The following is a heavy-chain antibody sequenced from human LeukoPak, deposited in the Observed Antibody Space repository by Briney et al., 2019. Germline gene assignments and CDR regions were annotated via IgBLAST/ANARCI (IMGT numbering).Heavy chain of an antibody. CDR1: GFTFRSHS. CDR2: ITGAGSI. V-gene: IGHV3-21*01. Sequence: GRSLRLSCAASGFTFRSHSLDWVRQAPGKGLEWVSSITGAGSIQYADSVQGRFTISRDNTQNSIFLQMNSLRAEDTAVYYCVRDVIHSYFDIWGQGILVTVSS. J-gene: IGHJ4*02. CDR3: VRDVIHSYFDI. D-gene: IGHD2/OR15-2a*01.